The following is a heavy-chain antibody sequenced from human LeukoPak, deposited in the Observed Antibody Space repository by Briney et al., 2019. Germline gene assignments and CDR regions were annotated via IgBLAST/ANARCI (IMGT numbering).Heavy chain of an antibody. CDR1: GGSISSGSYY. CDR3: ARVNYDFWSGPRLYYFDY. J-gene: IGHJ4*02. CDR2: IYTSGST. Sequence: SETLSLTCTVSGGSISSGSYYWSWIRQPAGKGLEWIGRIYTSGSTNYNPSLKSRVTISVDTSKNQFSLKLSSVTAADTAVYYCARVNYDFWSGPRLYYFDYWGQGTLVTVSS. D-gene: IGHD3-3*01. V-gene: IGHV4-61*02.